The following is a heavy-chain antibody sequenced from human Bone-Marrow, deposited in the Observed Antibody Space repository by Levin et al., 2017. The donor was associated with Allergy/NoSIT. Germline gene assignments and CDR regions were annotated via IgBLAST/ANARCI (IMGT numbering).Heavy chain of an antibody. D-gene: IGHD6-19*01. CDR2: IYYSGST. J-gene: IGHJ4*02. CDR3: ARHALWAGTELAY. CDR1: GGSISSYY. Sequence: SQTLSLTCTVSGGSISSYYWSWIRQPPGKGLEWIGYIYYSGSTNYNPSLKSRVTISVDTSKNQFSLKLSSVTAADTAVYYCARHALWAGTELAYWGQGTLVTVSS. V-gene: IGHV4-59*08.